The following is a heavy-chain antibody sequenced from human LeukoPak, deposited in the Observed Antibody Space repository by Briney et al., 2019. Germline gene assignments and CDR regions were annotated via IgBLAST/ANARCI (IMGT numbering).Heavy chain of an antibody. CDR1: GYIFIDYW. J-gene: IGHJ4*02. V-gene: IGHV5-51*01. D-gene: IGHD3-10*01. CDR2: VYPADSDT. Sequence: GESLKISCKGSGYIFIDYWIGWVRQLPGKGLEWMGIVYPADSDTRYSPSFQGQVTISADKSISTAYLQWSSLKASDTAMYYCAKGCNYGLDYWGQGTLVTVSS. CDR3: AKGCNYGLDY.